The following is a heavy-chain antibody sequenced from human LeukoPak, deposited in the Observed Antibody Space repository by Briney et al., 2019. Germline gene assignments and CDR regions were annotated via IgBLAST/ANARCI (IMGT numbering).Heavy chain of an antibody. Sequence: PSETLSLTCTASGGSISSSSYYWGWIRQPPGKGLEWIGSIYYSGSTYYNPSLKSRVTISVDTSKNQFSLKLSSVTAADTAMYYCARSYGTPSGSYLERPYYFDYWGQGTLVTVSS. CDR3: ARSYGTPSGSYLERPYYFDY. D-gene: IGHD3-10*01. V-gene: IGHV4-39*01. CDR1: GGSISSSSYY. CDR2: IYYSGST. J-gene: IGHJ4*02.